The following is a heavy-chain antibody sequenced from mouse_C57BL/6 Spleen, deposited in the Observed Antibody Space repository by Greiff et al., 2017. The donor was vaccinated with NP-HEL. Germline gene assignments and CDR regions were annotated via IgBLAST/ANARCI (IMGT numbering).Heavy chain of an antibody. D-gene: IGHD3-1*01. V-gene: IGHV1-52*01. J-gene: IGHJ2*01. CDR2: IDPSDSET. CDR1: GYTFTSYW. CDR3: ARGLPGDY. Sequence: QVHVKQPGAELVRPGSSVKLSCKASGYTFTSYWMHWVKQRPIQGLEWIGNIDPSDSETHYNQKFKDKATLTVDKSSSTAYMQLSSLTSEDSAVYYCARGLPGDYWGQGTTLTVSS.